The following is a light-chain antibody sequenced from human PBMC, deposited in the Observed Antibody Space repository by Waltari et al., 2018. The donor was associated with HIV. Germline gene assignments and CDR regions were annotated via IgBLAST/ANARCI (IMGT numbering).Light chain of an antibody. CDR1: ALAKQY. V-gene: IGLV3-27*01. CDR2: KDT. Sequence: SYELTQPSSVSVSPGQTARINCPGDALAKQYARWFQQKPGQAPILVIYKDTERPSGIPERFSGSSSGTTVTLTISGAQVEDEADYFCYSAADKNVLFGGGTKLTVL. CDR3: YSAADKNVL. J-gene: IGLJ2*01.